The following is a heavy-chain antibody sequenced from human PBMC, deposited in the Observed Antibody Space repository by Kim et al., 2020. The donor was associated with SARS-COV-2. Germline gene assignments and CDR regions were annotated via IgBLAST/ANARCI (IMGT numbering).Heavy chain of an antibody. CDR2: T. CDR3: ARLRSANWFDP. D-gene: IGHD5-12*01. V-gene: IGHV4-4*02. J-gene: IGHJ5*02. Sequence: TNNNPYLKSRVTISVDKSKNQFSLKLSSVTAADTAVYYCARLRSANWFDPWGQGTLVTVSS.